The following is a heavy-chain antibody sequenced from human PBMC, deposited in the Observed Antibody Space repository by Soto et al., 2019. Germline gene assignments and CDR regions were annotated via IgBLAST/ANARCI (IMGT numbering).Heavy chain of an antibody. CDR2: ISYDGSNK. V-gene: IGHV3-30-3*01. J-gene: IGHJ4*02. CDR3: ARDGLAYCGGDCYGLDY. CDR1: GFTFSSYA. D-gene: IGHD2-21*02. Sequence: GGSLRLSCAASGFTFSSYAMHWVRQAPGKGLEWVAVISYDGSNKYYADSVKGRFTISRDNSKNTLYLQMNSLRAEDTAVYYCARDGLAYCGGDCYGLDYWGQGTLVTVSS.